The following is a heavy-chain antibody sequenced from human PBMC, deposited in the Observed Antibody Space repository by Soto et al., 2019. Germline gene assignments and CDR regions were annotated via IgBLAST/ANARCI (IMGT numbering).Heavy chain of an antibody. D-gene: IGHD6-13*01. J-gene: IGHJ4*02. CDR2: ISVSNGNT. V-gene: IGHV1-18*01. CDR3: AREQQLGLFDY. CDR1: GYTFTSYG. Sequence: QVQLVQSGAEVKKPGASVKVSCKASGYTFTSYGISGVRQAPGQGLEWMGWISVSNGNTNFAQRLQGRVTMTTDTPTITAYMELRSLRSDVTAVYYCAREQQLGLFDYRGQGTRVTVPS.